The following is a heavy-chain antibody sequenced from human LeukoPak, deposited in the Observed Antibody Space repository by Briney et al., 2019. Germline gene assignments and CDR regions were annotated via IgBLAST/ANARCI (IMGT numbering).Heavy chain of an antibody. CDR1: GYSFTTYW. V-gene: IGHV5-51*01. CDR3: ASNSDGGDY. D-gene: IGHD3-10*01. Sequence: GESLKISRRGSGYSFTTYWIGWVRQMPGKGLEWMGIIYPGDSDTRYTPSFQDQVTLSADKSINNAYLQSTSLKASHTALYSFASNSDGGDYWGQGTLVTVSS. CDR2: IYPGDSDT. J-gene: IGHJ4*02.